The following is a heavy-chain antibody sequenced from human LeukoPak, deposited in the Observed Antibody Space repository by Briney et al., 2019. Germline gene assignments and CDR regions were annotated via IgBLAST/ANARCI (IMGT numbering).Heavy chain of an antibody. CDR2: VFWRDTST. Sequence: GGSLRLSCAAPGFALCNYSMSWVRPAPGEGVGWGSGVFWRDTSTYYTDSVKGRFTISRDNSKNTLYLQMNSLSAEDTAIYYCAKWGDYDVLTGYYDSDYWGQGTLVTVSS. CDR3: AKWGDYDVLTGYYDSDY. J-gene: IGHJ4*02. CDR1: GFALCNYS. D-gene: IGHD3-9*01. V-gene: IGHV3-23*05.